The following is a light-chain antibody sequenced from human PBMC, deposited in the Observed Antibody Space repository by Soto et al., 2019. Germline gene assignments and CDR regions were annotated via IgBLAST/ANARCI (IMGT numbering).Light chain of an antibody. Sequence: DIQMTQSPSSLSASVGDRVTITCRASQSISSYLNWYQQKPGKAPNLLIYAASSLQSGVPSRFSGSGSGTDFTLTISSLQPEDFAIYYCQQSYTTPRTLGQGTKVEIK. CDR2: AAS. V-gene: IGKV1-39*01. CDR3: QQSYTTPRT. CDR1: QSISSY. J-gene: IGKJ1*01.